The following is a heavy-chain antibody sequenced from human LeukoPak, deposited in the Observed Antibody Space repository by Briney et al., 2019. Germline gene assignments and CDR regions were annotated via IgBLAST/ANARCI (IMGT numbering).Heavy chain of an antibody. J-gene: IGHJ4*02. CDR2: IKRDGTDK. Sequence: PGGSLRLSCAASGFTVSSNYMSWVRQAPGKGLEWLANIKRDGTDKYYVGSVEGRFTISRDNAKNSLFLQMSSLRAEDTAIYYCTRALYNTGWYPDYFDSWGQGTLVTVSS. V-gene: IGHV3-7*01. CDR3: TRALYNTGWYPDYFDS. CDR1: GFTVSSNY. D-gene: IGHD6-19*01.